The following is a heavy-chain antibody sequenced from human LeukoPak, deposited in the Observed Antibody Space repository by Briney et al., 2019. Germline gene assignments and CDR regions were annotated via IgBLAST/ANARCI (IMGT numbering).Heavy chain of an antibody. CDR1: GYTFSSHY. Sequence: ASVKVSCKASGYTFSSHYMHWVRQAPGQELEWMGIINPSGSSASYAQKFQGRVTMTRDRSTSTDYMELSSRRSEDTAVYYCARDVSSSSSWWFDPWGQGTLVTVSS. CDR2: INPSGSSA. J-gene: IGHJ5*02. V-gene: IGHV1-46*01. CDR3: ARDVSSSSSWWFDP. D-gene: IGHD6-6*01.